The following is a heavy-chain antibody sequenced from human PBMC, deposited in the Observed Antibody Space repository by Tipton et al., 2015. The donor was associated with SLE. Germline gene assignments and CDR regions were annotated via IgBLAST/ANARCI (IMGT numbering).Heavy chain of an antibody. D-gene: IGHD6-19*01. J-gene: IGHJ4*02. CDR3: AKGYSSGWYGKPGDY. CDR1: GFTFDDYT. CDR2: ISYDGSNK. Sequence: SLRLSCAASGFTFDDYTMHWVRQAPGKGLEWVAVISYDGSNKYYADSVKGRFTISRDNSKNTLYLQMNSLRAEDTAVYYCAKGYSSGWYGKPGDYWGQGTLVTVSS. V-gene: IGHV3-30*18.